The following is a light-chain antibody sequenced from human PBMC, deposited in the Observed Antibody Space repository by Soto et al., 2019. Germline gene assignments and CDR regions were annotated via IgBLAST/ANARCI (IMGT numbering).Light chain of an antibody. Sequence: EIVLTQSPGTLSLSPGERATLTCRASQSVSTWYLAWYQQKPGQAPRLLISSASNRATGIPDRFSGSGSGTDFTLTISRLEPEDSGTYYCLQHSSYQWTFGQGTNVEIK. CDR1: QSVSTWY. CDR2: SAS. J-gene: IGKJ1*01. V-gene: IGKV3-20*01. CDR3: LQHSSYQWT.